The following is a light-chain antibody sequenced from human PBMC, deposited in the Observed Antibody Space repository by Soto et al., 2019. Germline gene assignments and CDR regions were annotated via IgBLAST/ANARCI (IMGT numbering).Light chain of an antibody. V-gene: IGKV3-20*01. CDR3: QQYNNWQWT. CDR1: QSVSSSY. Sequence: EIVLTQSPGTLSLSPGERATLSCRASQSVSSSYLAWYQQKPGQAPRLLIYGASSRATGIPDRFSGSGSGTEFTLTISSLQSEDFAVYYCQQYNNWQWTFGQGTKVDIK. CDR2: GAS. J-gene: IGKJ1*01.